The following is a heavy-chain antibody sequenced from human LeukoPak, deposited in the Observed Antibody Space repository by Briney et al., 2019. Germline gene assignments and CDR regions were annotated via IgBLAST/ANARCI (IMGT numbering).Heavy chain of an antibody. J-gene: IGHJ6*03. Sequence: GGSLRLSCAASGFTFTTYAMNWVRQAPGKWLEGVAFIRYDGSKKYYADSVKGRFTISRDNSKNTLYLQMNSLRAEDTAVYYCAKYQYYYDSSGYYAYYYYYYMDVWGKGTTVTISS. CDR1: GFTFTTYA. V-gene: IGHV3-30*02. CDR3: AKYQYYYDSSGYYAYYYYYYMDV. D-gene: IGHD3-22*01. CDR2: IRYDGSKK.